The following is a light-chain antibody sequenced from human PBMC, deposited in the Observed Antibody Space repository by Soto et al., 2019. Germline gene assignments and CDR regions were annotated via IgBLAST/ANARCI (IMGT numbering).Light chain of an antibody. V-gene: IGKV1-5*03. CDR1: QTISMS. CDR3: QQYRYFPWT. J-gene: IGKJ1*01. Sequence: DIQMTQSPSTLSASVGDRVTITCRASQTISMSLAWHQQKPGTAPKPLLYKASSLESGAPSRFSGSGSGTEITLTISSLQPDDFATYYCQQYRYFPWTFGQGTRVEIK. CDR2: KAS.